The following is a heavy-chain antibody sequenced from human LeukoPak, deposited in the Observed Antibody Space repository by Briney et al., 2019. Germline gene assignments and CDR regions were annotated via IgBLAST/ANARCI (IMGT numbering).Heavy chain of an antibody. D-gene: IGHD3-10*01. V-gene: IGHV3-11*04. J-gene: IGHJ6*03. Sequence: PGGSLRLSCAASGFTFSDYYMSWIRQAPGKGLEWVSHISSSGSTIYYADSVKGRFTISRDNSKNTLYLQMNSLRAEDTAVYYCAKGEVRGVITNPDYYYYYYMDVWGKGTTVTISS. CDR3: AKGEVRGVITNPDYYYYYYMDV. CDR1: GFTFSDYY. CDR2: ISSSGSTI.